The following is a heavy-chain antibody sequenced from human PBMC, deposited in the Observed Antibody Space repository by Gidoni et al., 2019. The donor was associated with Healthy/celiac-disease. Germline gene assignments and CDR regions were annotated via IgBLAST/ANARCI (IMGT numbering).Heavy chain of an antibody. Sequence: QVQLVESGGGVVQPGRSLRLSCADSGFTFSSYAMHWVRQAPGKGREWVAVISYDGSNKYYADSVKGRFTISRDNSKNTLYLQMNSLRAEDTAVYYCARVSDYGDYDYWGQGTLVTVSS. D-gene: IGHD4-17*01. CDR2: ISYDGSNK. V-gene: IGHV3-30*04. J-gene: IGHJ4*02. CDR1: GFTFSSYA. CDR3: ARVSDYGDYDY.